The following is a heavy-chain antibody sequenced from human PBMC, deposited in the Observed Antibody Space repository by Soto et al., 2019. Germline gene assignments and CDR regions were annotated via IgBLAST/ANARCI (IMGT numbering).Heavy chain of an antibody. D-gene: IGHD6-19*01. CDR2: ISYDGSNK. CDR1: GFTFSSYG. CDR3: AKSGWFLGVESPYYFDS. J-gene: IGHJ4*02. V-gene: IGHV3-30*18. Sequence: QVQLVESGGGVVQPGRSLRLSCAASGFTFSSYGMHWVRQAPGKGLEWVAVISYDGSNKYYADSVKGRFTISRDNSKNSLYLQVNSLGAEDTAVYYCAKSGWFLGVESPYYFDSWGQGTLVTVSS.